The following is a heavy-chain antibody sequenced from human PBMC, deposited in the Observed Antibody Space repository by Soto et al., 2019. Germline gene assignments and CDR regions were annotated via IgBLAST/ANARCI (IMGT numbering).Heavy chain of an antibody. Sequence: EVQLLESGGGLVLPGGSLRLSCAASGFTFNAYAMTWVRQAPGKGLEWVSAIGGSGGNRYYAASVKGRFTISRDNSKDALVLQMNSLRVEDTAVYYCASVASDYINSVDHWGQGILVTVSS. J-gene: IGHJ4*02. CDR2: IGGSGGNR. CDR1: GFTFNAYA. D-gene: IGHD4-4*01. V-gene: IGHV3-23*01. CDR3: ASVASDYINSVDH.